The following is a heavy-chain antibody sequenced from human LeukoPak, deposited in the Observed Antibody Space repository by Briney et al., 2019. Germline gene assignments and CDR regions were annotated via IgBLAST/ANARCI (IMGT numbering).Heavy chain of an antibody. CDR3: ARGVGELLSYYYYYYMDV. D-gene: IGHD3-10*01. J-gene: IGHJ6*03. Sequence: GGSLRLSCAASGFTFSSYWMNWVRQAPGKGLEWVAHIKEDGSEKYYVDSVKGRFTISRDNAKNSLYLQMNSLRAEDTAVYYCARGVGELLSYYYYYYMDVWGKGTTVTISS. CDR1: GFTFSSYW. V-gene: IGHV3-7*01. CDR2: IKEDGSEK.